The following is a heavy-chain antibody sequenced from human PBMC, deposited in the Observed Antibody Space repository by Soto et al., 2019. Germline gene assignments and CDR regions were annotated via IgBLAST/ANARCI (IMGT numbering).Heavy chain of an antibody. CDR2: IDTSGST. J-gene: IGHJ4*02. Sequence: ETLSLTCTVSGGSISTYYCNWIRQSAGKGLEWIGRIDTSGSTNYNPSLKSRITMSVDTSKEQFSLKLSSVTAADTAVYYCARGGHDFWSGPFDYWGQGALVTVSS. CDR1: GGSISTYY. D-gene: IGHD3-3*01. V-gene: IGHV4-4*07. CDR3: ARGGHDFWSGPFDY.